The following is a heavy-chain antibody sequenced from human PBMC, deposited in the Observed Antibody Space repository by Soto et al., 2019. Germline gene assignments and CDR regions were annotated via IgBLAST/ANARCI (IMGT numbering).Heavy chain of an antibody. J-gene: IGHJ6*02. CDR3: ARDHGGSGSYSPLYYYGMDV. D-gene: IGHD3-10*01. V-gene: IGHV3-21*01. CDR2: ISSSSSYI. Sequence: PXGSLRLSCAASGVTFSSYSMNWVRQAPGKGLEWVSSISSSSSYIYYADSVKGRFTISRDNAKNSLYLQMNSLRAEDTAVYYCARDHGGSGSYSPLYYYGMDVWGQGPTVTVSS. CDR1: GVTFSSYS.